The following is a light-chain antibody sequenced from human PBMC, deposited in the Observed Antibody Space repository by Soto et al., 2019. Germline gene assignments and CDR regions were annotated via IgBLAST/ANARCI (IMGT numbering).Light chain of an antibody. CDR1: QSVSSTI. J-gene: IGKJ1*01. V-gene: IGKV3-20*01. CDR2: GAS. Sequence: EIVLTQSPGTLSLSPGERATLSCRASQSVSSTILAWYQQKPGQAPRLLIYGASTRATGIPDRFSGSGSGTDFTLTISRLEPEDFAVYYCQQYDSSRTFGQGTKVEMK. CDR3: QQYDSSRT.